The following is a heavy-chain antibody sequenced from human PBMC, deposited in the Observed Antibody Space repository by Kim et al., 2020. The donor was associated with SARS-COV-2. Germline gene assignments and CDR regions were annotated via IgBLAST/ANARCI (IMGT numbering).Heavy chain of an antibody. CDR3: ARDTGFSLDY. V-gene: IGHV3-7*01. J-gene: IGHJ4*01. CDR2: IKSYGSDK. CDR1: GFTFGTYW. Sequence: GGSLRLSCAASGFTFGTYWMTWVRQAPGKGLEWVANIKSYGSDKNHVDSVRGRFTKSRDNAKHSLSLQMNSLRGEDTADYYCARDTGFSLDYWGQGAQVT.